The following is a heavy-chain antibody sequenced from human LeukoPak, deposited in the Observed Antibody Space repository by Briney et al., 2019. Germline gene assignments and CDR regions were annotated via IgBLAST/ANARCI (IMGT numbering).Heavy chain of an antibody. Sequence: GGSLRLSGAASGFTFSSYSMNWVRQAPGKGLEWVSYISSSSSTIYYADSVKGRFTISRDNAKNSLYLQMNSLRAEDTAVYYCARGYDSSGYSFQHWGQGTLVTVSS. D-gene: IGHD3-22*01. J-gene: IGHJ1*01. CDR1: GFTFSSYS. CDR2: ISSSSSTI. V-gene: IGHV3-48*01. CDR3: ARGYDSSGYSFQH.